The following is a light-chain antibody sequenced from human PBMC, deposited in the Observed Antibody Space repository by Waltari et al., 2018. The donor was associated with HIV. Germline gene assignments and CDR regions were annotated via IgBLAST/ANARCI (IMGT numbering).Light chain of an antibody. Sequence: QSALIQPASVSGSPGQSITISCTGTSSDVGGYNIVSWYQQYPGKAPKVMIFEVTKRPSGIFNRFSGSKSGNTASLTISGLQPEDEADYYCCSYAGGSSSVFGGGTKLTVL. V-gene: IGLV2-23*02. CDR3: CSYAGGSSSV. CDR2: EVT. CDR1: SSDVGGYNI. J-gene: IGLJ3*02.